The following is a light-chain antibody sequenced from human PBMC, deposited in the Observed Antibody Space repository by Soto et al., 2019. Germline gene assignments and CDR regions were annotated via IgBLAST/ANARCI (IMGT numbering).Light chain of an antibody. CDR3: CSYTRTSNHYF. Sequence: QSVLAQPASVSGTPGQSITISCTGTSSDIGGYDYVSWYQQRPGKAPKLMIYEVRYRPSGVSNRFSGSKSGNTASLTISGLQAEDEAVYYCCSYTRTSNHYFFGSGTKVTVL. CDR2: EVR. V-gene: IGLV2-14*01. CDR1: SSDIGGYDY. J-gene: IGLJ1*01.